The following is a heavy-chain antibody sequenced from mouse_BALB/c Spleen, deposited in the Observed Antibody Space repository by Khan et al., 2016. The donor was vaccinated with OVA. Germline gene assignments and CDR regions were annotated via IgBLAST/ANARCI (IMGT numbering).Heavy chain of an antibody. D-gene: IGHD2-14*01. CDR2: INPDSSTI. V-gene: IGHV4-1*02. Sequence: EVKLLESGGGLVQPGGSLKLSCAASGFDFSRYWMSWVRQAPGKGLEWIGEINPDSSTINYTPSLKDKFIISRDNAKNTLYLQMSKVRSEDTAIYYCARPYRYDGKAWFAYWGQGTLVPVSA. CDR1: GFDFSRYW. CDR3: ARPYRYDGKAWFAY. J-gene: IGHJ3*01.